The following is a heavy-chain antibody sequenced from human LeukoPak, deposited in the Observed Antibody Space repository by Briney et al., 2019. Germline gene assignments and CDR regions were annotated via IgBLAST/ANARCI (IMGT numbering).Heavy chain of an antibody. D-gene: IGHD6-19*01. V-gene: IGHV3-23*01. J-gene: IGHJ4*02. CDR1: GFSVSSFG. CDR2: ISLNGETT. CDR3: AQGFSSGWYPY. Sequence: GGSLRLSCAVSGFSVSSFGMSWVRQAPGKGLEWISAISLNGETTWYADSVKGRFIISRDNSKNTLYLQLTSLRAEDTAVYYCAQGFSSGWYPYWGQGSLVSVSS.